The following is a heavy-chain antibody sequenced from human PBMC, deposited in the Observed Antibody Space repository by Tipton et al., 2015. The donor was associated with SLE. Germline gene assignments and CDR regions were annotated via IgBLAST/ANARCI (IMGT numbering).Heavy chain of an antibody. CDR1: GGSISSGGYS. CDR3: ARGGTTVTTAFDI. CDR2: IYHSGST. J-gene: IGHJ3*02. V-gene: IGHV4-30-2*01. D-gene: IGHD4-17*01. Sequence: TLSLTCAVSGGSISSGGYSWSWIRQPPGKGLEWIGYIYHSGSTYYNPSLKSRVTISVDTSKNQFSLKLSSVTAADTAVYYCARGGTTVTTAFDIWSQGTMVTVSS.